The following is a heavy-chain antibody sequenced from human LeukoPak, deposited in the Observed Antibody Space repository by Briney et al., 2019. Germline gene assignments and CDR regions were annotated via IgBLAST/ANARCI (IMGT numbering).Heavy chain of an antibody. CDR3: ARGTYYYDSSGYYPFYYYYYMDV. CDR2: IYYSGST. V-gene: IGHV4-59*01. CDR1: GGSISSYY. Sequence: PSETLSLTCTVSGGSISSYYWSWIRQPPGKGLEWIGYIYYSGSTNYNPSLKSRVTISVDTSKNQFSLKLSSVTAADTAVYSCARGTYYYDSSGYYPFYYYYYMDVWGKGTTVTVSS. J-gene: IGHJ6*03. D-gene: IGHD3-22*01.